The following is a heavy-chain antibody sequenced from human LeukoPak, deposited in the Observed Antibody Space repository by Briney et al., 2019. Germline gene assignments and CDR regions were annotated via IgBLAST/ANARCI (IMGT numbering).Heavy chain of an antibody. CDR3: ASFGSSSWYQNY. V-gene: IGHV4-39*01. D-gene: IGHD6-13*01. Sequence: PSETLSLTCTVSGGSISSSSYYWGWIRQPPGKGLEWIGSIYYSGSTYYNPSLKSRVTISVDTSKNQFSLKLSSVAAADTAVYYCASFGSSSWYQNYWGQGTLVTVSS. CDR1: GGSISSSSYY. CDR2: IYYSGST. J-gene: IGHJ4*02.